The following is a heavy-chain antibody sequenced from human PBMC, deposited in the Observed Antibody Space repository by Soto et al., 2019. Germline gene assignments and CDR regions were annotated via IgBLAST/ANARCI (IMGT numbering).Heavy chain of an antibody. V-gene: IGHV4-34*01. CDR3: ARIYSGYNFGSG. CDR1: GGSISSGGYY. CDR2: INHSGST. J-gene: IGHJ1*01. Sequence: PSETLSLTCAVSGGSISSGGYYWSWIRQPPGKGLEWIGEINHSGSTNYNPSLKSRVTMSVDTSKNQFSLKLSSVTAADTAVYYCARIYSGYNFGSGWGQGTLVTVSS. D-gene: IGHD5-12*01.